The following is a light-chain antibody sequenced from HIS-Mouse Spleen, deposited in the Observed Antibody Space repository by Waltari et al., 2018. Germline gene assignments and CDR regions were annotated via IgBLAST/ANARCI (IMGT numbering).Light chain of an antibody. CDR1: QSVSSSY. Sequence: EIVLTQSPGTLSLSPGERATLSCRASQSVSSSYLAWYQQKPGQAPRLLIYCASSRATGIPDRFSGSGSGTDFTLTISRLEPEDFAVYYCQQYGSSPYTFGQGTKLEIK. CDR2: CAS. J-gene: IGKJ2*01. V-gene: IGKV3-20*01. CDR3: QQYGSSPYT.